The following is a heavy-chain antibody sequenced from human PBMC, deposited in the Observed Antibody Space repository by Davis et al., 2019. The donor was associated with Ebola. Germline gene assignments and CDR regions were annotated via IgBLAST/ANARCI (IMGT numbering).Heavy chain of an antibody. V-gene: IGHV3-21*04. J-gene: IGHJ4*02. Sequence: GESLKISCAASGFTFSSYSMNWVRQAPGKGLEWVSSISSSSSYIYYADSVKGRFTISRDNAKNTLYLQMNSLRSDDTAVYYCASGPRERDGYNRGIDYWGQGTLVTVSS. CDR3: ASGPRERDGYNRGIDY. CDR1: GFTFSSYS. CDR2: ISSSSSYI. D-gene: IGHD5-24*01.